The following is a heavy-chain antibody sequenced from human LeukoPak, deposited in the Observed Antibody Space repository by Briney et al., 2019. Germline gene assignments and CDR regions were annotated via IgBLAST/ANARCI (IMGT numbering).Heavy chain of an antibody. CDR1: GYTFTGYY. Sequence: ASVKVSCKASGYTFTGYYMHWVRQAPGQGLEWMGWINPNSGGTNYAQKFQGRVTMTRDTSISTAYMELSRLRSDDTAVYYCARGDSSGYVPPHYYYYGMDVWGQGATVTVSS. V-gene: IGHV1-2*02. CDR2: INPNSGGT. D-gene: IGHD3-22*01. CDR3: ARGDSSGYVPPHYYYYGMDV. J-gene: IGHJ6*02.